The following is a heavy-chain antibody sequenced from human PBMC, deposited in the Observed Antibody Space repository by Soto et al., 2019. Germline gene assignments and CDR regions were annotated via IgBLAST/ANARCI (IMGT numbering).Heavy chain of an antibody. CDR2: IDPSDSYT. Sequence: EVQLVQSGAEVKKPGESLRISCKGSGYSFTSYWISWVRQMPGKGLEWMGRIDPSDSYTNYSPSFQGHVTISADKSISTAYLQWSSLKASDTAMYYCARHRYCSGGSCWNWFDPWGQGTLVTVSS. V-gene: IGHV5-10-1*01. CDR3: ARHRYCSGGSCWNWFDP. D-gene: IGHD2-15*01. CDR1: GYSFTSYW. J-gene: IGHJ5*02.